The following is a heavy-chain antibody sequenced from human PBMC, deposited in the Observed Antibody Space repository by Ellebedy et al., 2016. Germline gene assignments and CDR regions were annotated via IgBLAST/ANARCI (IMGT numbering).Heavy chain of an antibody. CDR3: TRREYCSGGSCYAGRDQPYGMGI. Sequence: GESLKISXAASGFIFSGSAMHWVRQASGKGLEWVGHIRSKANSYATGYAASVNGRFTISRDDSKNTAYLQMNSLKTEDTAVYYCTRREYCSGGSCYAGRDQPYGMGIWGQGTTVTVSS. D-gene: IGHD2-15*01. CDR1: GFIFSGSA. CDR2: IRSKANSYAT. J-gene: IGHJ6*02. V-gene: IGHV3-73*01.